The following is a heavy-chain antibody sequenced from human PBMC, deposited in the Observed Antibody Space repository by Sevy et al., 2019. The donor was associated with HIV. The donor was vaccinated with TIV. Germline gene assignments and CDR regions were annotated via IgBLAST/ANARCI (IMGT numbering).Heavy chain of an antibody. Sequence: GGSLRLSCAASGFTFSSYSMNWVRQAPGKGLEWVSSISSSSSYIYYADSVKGRFTISRDNAKNSLYLQMNSLRAEDTAVYYCAKGGDIVVVPAQYYFDYWGQGTLVTVSS. CDR3: AKGGDIVVVPAQYYFDY. J-gene: IGHJ4*02. D-gene: IGHD2-2*01. CDR1: GFTFSSYS. CDR2: ISSSSSYI. V-gene: IGHV3-21*01.